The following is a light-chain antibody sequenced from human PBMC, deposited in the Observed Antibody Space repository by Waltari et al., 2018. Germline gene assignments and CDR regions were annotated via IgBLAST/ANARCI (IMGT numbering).Light chain of an antibody. V-gene: IGLV1-44*01. CDR3: AAWDDSLIGYV. Sequence: QSVLTQPPSASGTPGQRVTISCSGSSSNIGNNVVNWYQQLPGTAPKPLIYSDNHRPSGVPDRFSGSRSGTSASLAISGLQSEDEADYYCAAWDDSLIGYVFGTGTQVTVL. J-gene: IGLJ1*01. CDR1: SSNIGNNV. CDR2: SDN.